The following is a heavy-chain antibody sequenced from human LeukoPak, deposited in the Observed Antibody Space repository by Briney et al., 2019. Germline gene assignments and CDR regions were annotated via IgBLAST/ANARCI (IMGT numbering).Heavy chain of an antibody. CDR1: GYTFTSYY. V-gene: IGHV1-46*01. Sequence: GASVKVSCKASGYTFTSYYMHWVRQAPGQGLEWMGIINPSGGSTSYAQKFQGRVTMTRDTSTSTVYMELSSLRSEDTAVYYCASAYCSGGSCYHGLDYWGQGTLVTVSS. CDR3: ASAYCSGGSCYHGLDY. D-gene: IGHD2-15*01. CDR2: INPSGGST. J-gene: IGHJ4*02.